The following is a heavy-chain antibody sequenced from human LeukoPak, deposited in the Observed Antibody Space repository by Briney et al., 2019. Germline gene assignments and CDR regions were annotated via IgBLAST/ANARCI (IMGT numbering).Heavy chain of an antibody. D-gene: IGHD3-3*02. CDR1: GFIVSNTY. J-gene: IGHJ4*02. V-gene: IGHV3-53*01. CDR3: ASLARDY. CDR2: IHNDGST. Sequence: SGGSLRLSCAASGFIVSNTYMTWVRQAPGKGLEWVSVIHNDGSTYYADSVKGRFTVSRDNSKNMLFLRMNSLRVEDTAVYFCASLARDYWRQGTLVSVSS.